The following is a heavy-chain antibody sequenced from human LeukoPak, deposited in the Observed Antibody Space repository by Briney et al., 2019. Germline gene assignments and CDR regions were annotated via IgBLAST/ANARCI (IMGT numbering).Heavy chain of an antibody. D-gene: IGHD3-10*01. CDR3: ARARNYYGSGSSNYFDY. Sequence: PGGSLRLSCAASGFTFSSYAMSWVRQAPGKGLEWVSAISGSGDSTYSTDSVKGRFTISRDNSKNTLYLQMNSLRAEDTAVYYCARARNYYGSGSSNYFDYWGQGTLVTVSS. V-gene: IGHV3-23*01. J-gene: IGHJ4*02. CDR2: ISGSGDST. CDR1: GFTFSSYA.